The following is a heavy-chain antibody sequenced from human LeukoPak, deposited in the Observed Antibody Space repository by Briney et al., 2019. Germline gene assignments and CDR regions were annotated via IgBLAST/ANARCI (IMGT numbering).Heavy chain of an antibody. CDR1: GFTFSSYA. D-gene: IGHD2-8*01. CDR3: ARDNDGMDV. J-gene: IGHJ6*02. Sequence: PGGSLRLSCAASGFTFSSYAMSWVRQAPGKGLEWVSVIYSGGSTYYADSVKGRFTISRDNSKNTLYLQMNSLRAEDTAVYYCARDNDGMDVWGQGTTVTVSS. V-gene: IGHV3-53*05. CDR2: IYSGGST.